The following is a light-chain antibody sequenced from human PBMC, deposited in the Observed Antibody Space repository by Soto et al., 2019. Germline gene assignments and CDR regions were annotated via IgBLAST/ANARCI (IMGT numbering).Light chain of an antibody. J-gene: IGKJ4*01. CDR1: QSISSY. Sequence: DIQMTHSPSSLSASVGDRVTITCRASQSISSYLNWYQQKPGKAPKLLIYAASSLQSGVPSRFSGSGSGTDFTLTISSLQPEDFATYYCQQSYSTLFFGGGTKVEIK. CDR3: QQSYSTLF. CDR2: AAS. V-gene: IGKV1-39*01.